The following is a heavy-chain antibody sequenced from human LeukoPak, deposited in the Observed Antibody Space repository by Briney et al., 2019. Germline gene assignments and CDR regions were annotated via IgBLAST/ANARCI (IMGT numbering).Heavy chain of an antibody. D-gene: IGHD4-23*01. CDR2: INPSSGAT. J-gene: IGHJ5*02. Sequence: ASVKVSCKTSGYTFTSYYIHWVRQAPGQGLEWMGIINPSSGATNYAQKFQDRVTMTRDTSTSTVYMELSSLRSEDTAVYYCAKDLRWDHPGFDPWGQGTLVIVSS. V-gene: IGHV1-46*01. CDR1: GYTFTSYY. CDR3: AKDLRWDHPGFDP.